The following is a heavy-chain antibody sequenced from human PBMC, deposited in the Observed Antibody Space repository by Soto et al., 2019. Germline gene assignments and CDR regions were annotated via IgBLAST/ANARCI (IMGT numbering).Heavy chain of an antibody. D-gene: IGHD2-21*02. CDR3: ARSSRHCGGDCPSFNYNYYNGMDV. CDR1: GYTFTSYY. Sequence: ASVKVSCKASGYTFTSYYIYWVRLAPGQGLEWMGIINPSGGTTKYAQKFQGRVTMTRDTSTSIVYMELSSLRSEDTAVYFCARSSRHCGGDCPSFNYNYYNGMDVWGQGTTVTVSS. J-gene: IGHJ6*02. V-gene: IGHV1-46*01. CDR2: INPSGGTT.